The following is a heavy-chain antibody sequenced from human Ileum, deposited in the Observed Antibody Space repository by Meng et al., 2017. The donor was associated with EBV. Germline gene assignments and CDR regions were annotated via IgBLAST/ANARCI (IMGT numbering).Heavy chain of an antibody. CDR1: GGSISSTTYY. J-gene: IGHJ4*02. CDR2: IYYSGNT. CDR3: ARAGQWQQLGYFDY. Sequence: QVQLQESGPGLVTPSGTLSLTCAVSGGSISSTTYYWGWIRQPPGKGLEWIGSIYYSGNTYYNPSLKSRVTISIDTSKNQFSLELTSVTAADTAVYYCARAGQWQQLGYFDYWGQGTLVTVDS. V-gene: IGHV4-39*07. D-gene: IGHD6-13*01.